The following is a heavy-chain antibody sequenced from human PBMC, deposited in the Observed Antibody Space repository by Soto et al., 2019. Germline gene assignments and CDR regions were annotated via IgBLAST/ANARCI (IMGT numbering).Heavy chain of an antibody. J-gene: IGHJ6*04. CDR2: INSDVSST. CDR1: GFTFSSYW. D-gene: IGHD2-15*01. Sequence: EVQLVESGGGLVQPGGSLRLSCAASGFTFSSYWMHWVRQAPGKGLVWVSRINSDVSSTSYADSVKGRFTISRDNAKNTLYLQMNSLRADDTSVYYCATETIGYCSGGSCYPSFYYCGMDVGCEGTKVTLSS. V-gene: IGHV3-74*01. CDR3: ATETIGYCSGGSCYPSFYYCGMDV.